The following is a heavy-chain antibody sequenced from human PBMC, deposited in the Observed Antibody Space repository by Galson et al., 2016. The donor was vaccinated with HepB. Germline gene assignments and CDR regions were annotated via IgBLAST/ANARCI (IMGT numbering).Heavy chain of an antibody. D-gene: IGHD2-15*01. Sequence: CAISGDSVSSNSATWNWIRQSPSRGLEWLGRTYYRSAWLDDYAISVKSRISINPDTSKNRFSLHLNSVTPEDTAVYYCAREGRYCTDGSCYSFDYWGLGTLVTVSS. CDR1: GDSVSSNSAT. J-gene: IGHJ4*02. V-gene: IGHV6-1*01. CDR3: AREGRYCTDGSCYSFDY. CDR2: TYYRSAWLD.